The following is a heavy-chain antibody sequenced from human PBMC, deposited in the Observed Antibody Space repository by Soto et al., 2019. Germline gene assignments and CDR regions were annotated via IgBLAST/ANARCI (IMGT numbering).Heavy chain of an antibody. Sequence: QVQLVESGGGVVQPGGSLRLSCVASGFTLRTSGMHWVRQAPSKGLEWVAVISHDGSNQFYAESVKGRFTISRDNSKNMLYLQMNSLRADDSAVYFCAKDSSAACDYWGQGTVVTVSP. V-gene: IGHV3-30*18. CDR1: GFTLRTSG. J-gene: IGHJ4*02. CDR3: AKDSSAACDY. D-gene: IGHD6-25*01. CDR2: ISHDGSNQ.